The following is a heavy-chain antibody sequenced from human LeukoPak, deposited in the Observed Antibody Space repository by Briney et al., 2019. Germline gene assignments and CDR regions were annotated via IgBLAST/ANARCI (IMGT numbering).Heavy chain of an antibody. V-gene: IGHV4-38-2*02. Sequence: SETLSLTCTVSGYSISSGYYWGWIRQAPGKGLEWIGSNSGSTYYNPSLKSRVTISVDTSKNQFSLKLSSVTAADTAVYYCARVITFGGVIVEWGQGTLVTVSS. D-gene: IGHD3-16*02. CDR1: GYSISSGYY. CDR2: NSGST. J-gene: IGHJ4*02. CDR3: ARVITFGGVIVE.